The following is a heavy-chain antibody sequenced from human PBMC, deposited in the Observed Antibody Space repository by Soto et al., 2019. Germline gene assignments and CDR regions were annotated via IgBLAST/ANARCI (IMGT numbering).Heavy chain of an antibody. V-gene: IGHV4-61*08. J-gene: IGHJ2*01. D-gene: IGHD3-22*01. CDR1: SVDFC. Sequence: SVDFCWRRIIKKKGKGLEWIGYIYYSGTTNDNPSFKGRGLISVDTSKNQFSLTLRSVTAADTAVFFCGRGLTMSGHACLGFPGQRLLGSGYF. CDR2: IYYSGTT. CDR3: GRGLTMSGHACLGFPGQRLLGSGYF.